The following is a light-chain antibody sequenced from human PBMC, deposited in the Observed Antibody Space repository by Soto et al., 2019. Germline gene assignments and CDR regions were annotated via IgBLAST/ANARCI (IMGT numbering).Light chain of an antibody. CDR3: QQYDDWPT. J-gene: IGKJ1*01. Sequence: IGMTQSPATLSVSPGERDTLSCRARQCFGSNLAWYQQKPGQAPRLLIYGAYTRAAGIPARFSGSGSGTVFTPNIGMLQSEGFAFYYCQQYDDWPTFGQGTKVEIK. CDR1: QCFGSN. V-gene: IGKV3D-15*01. CDR2: GAY.